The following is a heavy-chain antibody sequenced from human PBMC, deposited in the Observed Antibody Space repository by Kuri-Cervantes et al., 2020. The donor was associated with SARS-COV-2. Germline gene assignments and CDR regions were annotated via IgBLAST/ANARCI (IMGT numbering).Heavy chain of an antibody. J-gene: IGHJ4*02. CDR2: ISSDGSNK. V-gene: IGHV3-30*04. D-gene: IGHD2-21*01. CDR1: GLTFNTCA. Sequence: GESLKISCAASGLTFNTCAMHWVRQAPGKGLEWVAMISSDGSNKNYADSVKGRFTISRDNSKNTLYLQINSLRTEDTAVFYCARARVGVFDFWGQGALVTVSS. CDR3: ARARVGVFDF.